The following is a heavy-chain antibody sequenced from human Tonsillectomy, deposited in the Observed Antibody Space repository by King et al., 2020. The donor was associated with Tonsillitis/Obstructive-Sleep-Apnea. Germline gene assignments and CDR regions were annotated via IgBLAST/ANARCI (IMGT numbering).Heavy chain of an antibody. V-gene: IGHV5-51*01. CDR3: AKRVAGYCSSTSCPDAFDI. CDR2: IYPGDSDT. CDR1: GYIFTTDW. J-gene: IGHJ3*02. Sequence: QLVQSGAEVKKPGESLKISCKGSGYIFTTDWIGWVRQMPGKGLEWMGIIYPGDSDTRYSPSFQGQVTISADKSISTAYLQWSSLKASDTAIYYCAKRVAGYCSSTSCPDAFDIWGQGTMVTVSS. D-gene: IGHD2-2*01.